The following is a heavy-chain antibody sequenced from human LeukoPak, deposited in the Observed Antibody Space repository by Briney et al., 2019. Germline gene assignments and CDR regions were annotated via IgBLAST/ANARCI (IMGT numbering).Heavy chain of an antibody. CDR1: GYSISSGYY. J-gene: IGHJ4*02. CDR2: IYHSGST. CDR3: ARGGGGVTPY. V-gene: IGHV4-38-2*02. Sequence: PSETLSLTCTVSGYSISSGYYWGWIRQPPGKGLEWIGSIYHSGSTYYNPSLKSRVAISVDTSKNQFSLKLSSVTAADTAVYYCARGGGGVTPYWGQGTLVTVSS. D-gene: IGHD3-16*01.